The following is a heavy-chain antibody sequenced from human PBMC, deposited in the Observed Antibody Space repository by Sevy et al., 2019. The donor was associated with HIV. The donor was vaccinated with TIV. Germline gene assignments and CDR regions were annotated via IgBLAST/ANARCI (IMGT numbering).Heavy chain of an antibody. D-gene: IGHD1-1*01. J-gene: IGHJ4*02. CDR2: SSGSGGST. CDR1: GFTFSSYA. Sequence: GGSLRLSCAASGFTFSSYAMSWVRQAPGKGLEWVSGSSGSGGSTYYADSVKGRFTISRDNSKNTLYLQMNSLRAEDTAVYYCAKERGVPWGAYYFDYWGQGTLVTVSS. CDR3: AKERGVPWGAYYFDY. V-gene: IGHV3-23*01.